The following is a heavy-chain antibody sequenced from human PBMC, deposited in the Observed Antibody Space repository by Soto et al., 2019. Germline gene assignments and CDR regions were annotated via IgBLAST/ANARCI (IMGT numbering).Heavy chain of an antibody. CDR2: ISWNSGSI. J-gene: IGHJ4*02. CDR1: GFTFDDYA. CDR3: AKGSFPVVVVPKLDY. V-gene: IGHV3-9*01. Sequence: GGSLRLSCAASGFTFDDYAMHWVRQAPGKGLEWVSGISWNSGSIGYADYVKGRFTISRDNAKNSLYLQMNSLRAEDTALYYCAKGSFPVVVVPKLDYWGQGTLVTVSS. D-gene: IGHD2-15*01.